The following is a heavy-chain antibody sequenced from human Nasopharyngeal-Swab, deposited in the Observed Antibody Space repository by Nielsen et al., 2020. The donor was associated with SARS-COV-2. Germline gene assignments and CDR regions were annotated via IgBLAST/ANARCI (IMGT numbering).Heavy chain of an antibody. J-gene: IGHJ4*02. CDR1: GFTFSSYG. CDR3: ARDPAPYSSGRDY. Sequence: GESLKISCAASGFTFSSYGMHWVRQAPGKGLEWVAVIWYDGSNKYYADSVKGRFPISRDNSKNTLYLQMNSLRAEDTAVYYCARDPAPYSSGRDYWGQGTLVTVSS. V-gene: IGHV3-33*01. D-gene: IGHD6-19*01. CDR2: IWYDGSNK.